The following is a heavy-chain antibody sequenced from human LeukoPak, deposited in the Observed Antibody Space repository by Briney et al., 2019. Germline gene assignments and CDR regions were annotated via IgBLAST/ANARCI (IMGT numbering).Heavy chain of an antibody. J-gene: IGHJ4*02. CDR2: IKSKTDGGTT. Sequence: ETLSLTCTVSGDSISNYYWSWVRQAPGKGLEWVGRIKSKTDGGTTDYAAPVKGRFTISRDDSNNTLYLQMNSLKIEDTGVYYCTTDAGYSSKWYNYWGQGTLVTVSS. V-gene: IGHV3-15*01. CDR1: GDSISNYY. CDR3: TTDAGYSSKWYNY. D-gene: IGHD2-2*01.